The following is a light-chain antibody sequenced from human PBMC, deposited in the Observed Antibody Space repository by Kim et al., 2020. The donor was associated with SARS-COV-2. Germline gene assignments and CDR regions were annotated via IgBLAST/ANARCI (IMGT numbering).Light chain of an antibody. CDR3: QQYYSTPLT. V-gene: IGKV4-1*01. Sequence: ATINCKSSQSVLYSSNNKNYLAWYQQKPGQPPKLLIYWASTRESGVPDRFSGSGSGTDFTLTISSLQAEDVAVYYCQQYYSTPLTFGGGTKVEIK. CDR1: QSVLYSSNNKNY. CDR2: WAS. J-gene: IGKJ4*01.